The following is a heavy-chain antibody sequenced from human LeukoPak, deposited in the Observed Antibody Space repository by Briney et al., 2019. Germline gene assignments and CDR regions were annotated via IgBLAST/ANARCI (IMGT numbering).Heavy chain of an antibody. CDR2: ITSTSDYI. CDR3: AREGYNYGLSYSYHFDY. Sequence: PGGSLRLCWAAGGSTFSSCSMSWVRQAPGKVEEWVSSITSTSDYIYYAYSVKGRFPSPRDNARNSLYLQMNSLRPEATAVYYCAREGYNYGLSYSYHFDYWGKGVLVTVSA. J-gene: IGHJ4*02. V-gene: IGHV3-21*06. CDR1: GSTFSSCS. D-gene: IGHD5-18*01.